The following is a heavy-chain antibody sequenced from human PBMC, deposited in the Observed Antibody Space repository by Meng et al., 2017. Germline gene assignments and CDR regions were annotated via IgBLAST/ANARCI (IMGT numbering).Heavy chain of an antibody. J-gene: IGHJ5*02. CDR2: IYHSGST. Sequence: VQLQALGPRLLQPSRSLCPPVPVSGGSISRSTWWSLVRQPPGKGLEWIGEIYHSGSTNYNPSLKSRVTISVDKSKNQFSLKLSSVTAADTAVYYCARGTVLLWFGELLHRNWFDPWGQGTLVTVSS. CDR1: GGSISRSTW. V-gene: IGHV4-4*02. CDR3: ARGTVLLWFGELLHRNWFDP. D-gene: IGHD3-10*01.